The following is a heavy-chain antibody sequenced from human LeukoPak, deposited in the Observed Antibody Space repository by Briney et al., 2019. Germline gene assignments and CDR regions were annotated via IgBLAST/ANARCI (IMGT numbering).Heavy chain of an antibody. Sequence: SETLSLTCTVSGGSMSSYYWSWIRQPPGKGLEWIGLIYYSGNTNYNPSLKGRVTMSVDTSKNQFSLKLSSVTAADTAVYYCARRQWELGDDAFDLWGQGTMVTVSA. J-gene: IGHJ3*01. CDR1: GGSMSSYY. CDR2: IYYSGNT. D-gene: IGHD7-27*01. V-gene: IGHV4-59*08. CDR3: ARRQWELGDDAFDL.